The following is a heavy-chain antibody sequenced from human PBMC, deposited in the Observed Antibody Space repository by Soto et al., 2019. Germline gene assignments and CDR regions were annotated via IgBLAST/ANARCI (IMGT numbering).Heavy chain of an antibody. D-gene: IGHD1-7*01. J-gene: IGHJ5*02. CDR2: INPNNGNT. Sequence: QVQLVQSGAEVKKPGASVKVSCKASGYTFTSYDINWVRQATGQGLEWMGWINPNNGNTGYAQKFQGRVTLTRSTSISTAYMELSSLRSDDTAVYYWARTSSGTREGFDPWCQGTLVTVSS. CDR1: GYTFTSYD. CDR3: ARTSSGTREGFDP. V-gene: IGHV1-8*01.